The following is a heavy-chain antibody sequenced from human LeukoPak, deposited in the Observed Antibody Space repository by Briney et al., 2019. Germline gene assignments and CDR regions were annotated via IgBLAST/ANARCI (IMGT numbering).Heavy chain of an antibody. Sequence: LSLTCTVSGVSISSSYSYWGWIRQAPGKGLEWVSYISSSGSTIYYADSVKGRFTISRDNAKNSLYLQMNSLRAEDTAVYYCARDVRDSSGYYYPDYWGQGTLVTVSS. J-gene: IGHJ4*02. CDR2: ISSSGSTI. V-gene: IGHV3-11*04. CDR3: ARDVRDSSGYYYPDY. D-gene: IGHD3-22*01. CDR1: GVSISSSYSY.